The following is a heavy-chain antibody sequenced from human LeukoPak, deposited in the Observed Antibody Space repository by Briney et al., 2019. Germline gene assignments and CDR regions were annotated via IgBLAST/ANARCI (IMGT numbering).Heavy chain of an antibody. CDR3: ARDRSSGWYLYWYFDL. CDR2: INHSGST. V-gene: IGHV4-34*01. Sequence: SETLSLTCAVYGGSFSGYYWSWIRQPPGKGLEWIGEINHSGSTNYNPSLKSRVTISVDTSKNQFSLKLSSVTAADTAVYYCARDRSSGWYLYWYFDLWGRGTLATVSS. CDR1: GGSFSGYY. J-gene: IGHJ2*01. D-gene: IGHD6-19*01.